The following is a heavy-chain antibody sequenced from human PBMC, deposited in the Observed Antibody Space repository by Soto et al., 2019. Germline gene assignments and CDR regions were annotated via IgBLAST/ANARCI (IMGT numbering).Heavy chain of an antibody. CDR3: ARGEDAHGDFGSIDV. Sequence: QVQLVQSGAAVKKPGSSVKVSCRASGGHFDRFALSWLRQAHGQGLEWMGGIIPFLSATTYAHKFQGRVTITADESASTLYLALRSLTSDDTAVYYCARGEDAHGDFGSIDVWGQGTSVTVAS. V-gene: IGHV1-69*01. J-gene: IGHJ6*02. CDR1: GGHFDRFA. D-gene: IGHD4-17*01. CDR2: IIPFLSAT.